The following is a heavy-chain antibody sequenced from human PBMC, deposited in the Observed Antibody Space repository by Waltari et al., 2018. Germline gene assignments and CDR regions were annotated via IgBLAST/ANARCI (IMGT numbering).Heavy chain of an antibody. D-gene: IGHD3-10*02. CDR3: ATYVGASVGTAAFDV. V-gene: IGHV4-39*01. CDR2: ISYSGAT. Sequence: QLHLQESGPGLVKPSATLSLTCRVSGGRLTSARPYWGWIRQPPGKGLEWTGTISYSGATYYNPSLRRRVTISLDTSKNQFSLKLNSVTAADTAVYYCATYVGASVGTAAFDVWGQGTMVTASS. CDR1: GGRLTSARPY. J-gene: IGHJ3*01.